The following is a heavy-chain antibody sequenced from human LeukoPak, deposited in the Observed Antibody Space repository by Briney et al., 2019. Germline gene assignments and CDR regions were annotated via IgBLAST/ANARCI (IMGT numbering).Heavy chain of an antibody. D-gene: IGHD2-2*02. CDR3: ARLPGYCSSTSCYRYHYYYYGMDV. J-gene: IGHJ6*02. V-gene: IGHV1-69*13. CDR1: GGTFSSYA. CDR2: IIPIFGTA. Sequence: SVKVSCKASGGTFSSYAISWVRQAPGQGLEWMGGIIPIFGTANYAQKFQGRVTITADESTSTAYMELSSLRSEDTAVYYCARLPGYCSSTSCYRYHYYYYGMDVWGQGTTVTVSS.